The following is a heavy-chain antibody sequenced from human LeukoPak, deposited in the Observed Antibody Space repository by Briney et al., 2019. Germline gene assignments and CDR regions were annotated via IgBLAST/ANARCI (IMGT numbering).Heavy chain of an antibody. D-gene: IGHD4-23*01. CDR3: SRSHDYGGLYFYYYMDV. Sequence: SETLSLTCTVSGGSISSRSDYWGWIRQTPGKGLEWIGNLDSSGSTYYNPSLKSRVTISVGTSKNQFSLNLRSVTAADTALYFCSRSHDYGGLYFYYYMDVWGKGTTVTVSS. V-gene: IGHV4-39*01. J-gene: IGHJ6*03. CDR2: LDSSGST. CDR1: GGSISSRSDY.